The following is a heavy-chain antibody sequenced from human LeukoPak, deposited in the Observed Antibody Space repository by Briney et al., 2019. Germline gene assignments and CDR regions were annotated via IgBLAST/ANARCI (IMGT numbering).Heavy chain of an antibody. Sequence: ASVKVSCKASGYTFTSYGISWVRQAPGQGLEWMGWISAYNGNTNYAQKLQGRVTMTTDTSTSTAYMELRSLRSDDTAVYYCARGMVYGGNSDYFDYWGQGTLVTVSS. CDR3: ARGMVYGGNSDYFDY. CDR1: GYTFTSYG. V-gene: IGHV1-18*04. J-gene: IGHJ4*02. CDR2: ISAYNGNT. D-gene: IGHD4-23*01.